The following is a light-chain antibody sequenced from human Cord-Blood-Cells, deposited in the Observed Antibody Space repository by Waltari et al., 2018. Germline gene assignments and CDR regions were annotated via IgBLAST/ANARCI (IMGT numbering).Light chain of an antibody. CDR3: SSYTSSSTYWV. CDR2: DVS. J-gene: IGLJ3*02. Sequence: QSAPTQPASVSGSPGQSITISCTGTSSDVRGHNYVSWYQQHPGKAPKLMIYDVSKRPSGVSNRFSGSKSGNTASLTISGLQAEDEADYYCSSYTSSSTYWVFGGGTKLTVL. V-gene: IGLV2-14*01. CDR1: SSDVRGHNY.